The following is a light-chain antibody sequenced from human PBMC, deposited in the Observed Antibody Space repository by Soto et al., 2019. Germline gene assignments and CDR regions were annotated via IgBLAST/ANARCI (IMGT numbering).Light chain of an antibody. CDR2: GAS. CDR3: QQYGTSPPFT. CDR1: QSVSSTY. Sequence: EIGLTQSPXTLSLSPGERATLSCRASQSVSSTYLAWYQQKPGQAPRVLVYGASNRATGIPDRFSGSGSGTDFTLTISRLEPEDFAVYFCQQYGTSPPFTFGQGTK. J-gene: IGKJ2*01. V-gene: IGKV3-20*01.